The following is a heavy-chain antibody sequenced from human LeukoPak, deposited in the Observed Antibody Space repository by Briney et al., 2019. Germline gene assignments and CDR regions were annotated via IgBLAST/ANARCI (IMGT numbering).Heavy chain of an antibody. CDR3: ARAAEARSGVDY. Sequence: ASVKVSCKASGYTFTGYYMHWVRQAPGQGLEWMGWINPNSGGTKYAQKFQGRVTMTRDTSISTAYMDLSSLTSDDTAVYYCARAAEARSGVDYWGQGTLVTVSS. CDR1: GYTFTGYY. CDR2: INPNSGGT. V-gene: IGHV1-2*02. J-gene: IGHJ4*02. D-gene: IGHD6-19*01.